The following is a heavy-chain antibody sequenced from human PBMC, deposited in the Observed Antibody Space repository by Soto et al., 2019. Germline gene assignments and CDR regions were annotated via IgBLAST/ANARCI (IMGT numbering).Heavy chain of an antibody. CDR2: ISGSGGST. CDR1: GFTFSSYA. V-gene: IGHV3-23*01. Sequence: EVQLLESGGGLVQPGGSLRLSCAASGFTFSSYAMSWVRQAPGKGLEWVSAISGSGGSTYYADSVKGRFTISRDNSKNTLYLQMNSLRAEDTAVYYCAKGIYGSGSYPLEIYYFDYWGQGTLVTVSS. CDR3: AKGIYGSGSYPLEIYYFDY. D-gene: IGHD3-10*01. J-gene: IGHJ4*02.